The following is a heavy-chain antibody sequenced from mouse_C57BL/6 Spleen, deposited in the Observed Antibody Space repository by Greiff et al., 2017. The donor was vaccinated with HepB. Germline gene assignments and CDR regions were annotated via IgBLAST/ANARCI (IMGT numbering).Heavy chain of an antibody. J-gene: IGHJ3*01. CDR3: ANTWDWFAY. CDR1: GYTFTSYG. Sequence: VKLQESGAELARPGASVKLSCKASGYTFTSYGISWVKQRTGQGLEWIGEIYPRSGNTYYNEKFKGKATLTADKSSSTAYMELRSLTSEDSAVYFCANTWDWFAYWGQGTLVTVSA. V-gene: IGHV1-81*01. D-gene: IGHD4-1*01. CDR2: IYPRSGNT.